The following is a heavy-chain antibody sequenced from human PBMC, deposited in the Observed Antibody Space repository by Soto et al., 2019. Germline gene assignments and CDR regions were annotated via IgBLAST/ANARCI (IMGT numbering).Heavy chain of an antibody. V-gene: IGHV4-34*01. D-gene: IGHD6-13*01. CDR1: GGSFSGYY. J-gene: IGHJ6*02. CDR3: ASVAAAYSRDDYYYGMDV. Sequence: SETLSLTCAVYGGSFSGYYWSWIRQPPGKGLEWIGEINHSGSTNYNPSLKSRVTISVDTSKNQFSLKLSSVTAADTAVYYCASVAAAYSRDDYYYGMDVWGQLTTVTVSS. CDR2: INHSGST.